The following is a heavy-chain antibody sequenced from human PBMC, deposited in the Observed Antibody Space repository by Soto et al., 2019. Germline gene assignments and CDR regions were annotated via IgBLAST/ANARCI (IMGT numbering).Heavy chain of an antibody. CDR1: GFTFSSYA. CDR2: ISYDGSNK. CDR3: ARSPLQWLVHHFDY. D-gene: IGHD6-19*01. J-gene: IGHJ4*02. V-gene: IGHV3-30-3*01. Sequence: PVGSLRLSCAASGFTFSSYAMHWVRQAPGKGLEWVAVISYDGSNKYYADSVKGRFTISRDNSKNTLYLQMNSLRAEDTAVYYCARSPLQWLVHHFDYWGQGTLVTVS.